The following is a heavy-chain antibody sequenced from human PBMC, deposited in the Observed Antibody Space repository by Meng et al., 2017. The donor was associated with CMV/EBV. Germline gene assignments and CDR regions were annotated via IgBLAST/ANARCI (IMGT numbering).Heavy chain of an antibody. V-gene: IGHV3-21*01. CDR3: ARGKYGIYPFHYGMDV. CDR1: GFTFSNYN. Sequence: GESLKISCAASGFTFSNYNMNWVRQAPGKGPEWVSSVSSTSTDIYYADSVKGRFTISRDNAKKSLSLQIDSLRVEDTAVYYCARGKYGIYPFHYGMDVWGQGTTVTVSS. CDR2: VSSTSTDI. D-gene: IGHD2/OR15-2a*01. J-gene: IGHJ6*02.